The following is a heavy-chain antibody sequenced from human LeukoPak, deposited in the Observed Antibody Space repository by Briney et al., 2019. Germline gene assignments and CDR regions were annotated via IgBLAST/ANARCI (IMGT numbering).Heavy chain of an antibody. J-gene: IGHJ4*02. CDR2: INSDGSST. V-gene: IGHV3-74*01. CDR1: GFTFSSYW. Sequence: GGSLRLSCAASGFTFSSYWMHWVRQAPGKGLVWVSRINSDGSSTNYADSVKGRFTISRDNAKNTLYLQMNSLRAEDTAVYYCARDAAIAARLDYFDYWGQGTLVTGSS. CDR3: ARDAAIAARLDYFDY. D-gene: IGHD6-6*01.